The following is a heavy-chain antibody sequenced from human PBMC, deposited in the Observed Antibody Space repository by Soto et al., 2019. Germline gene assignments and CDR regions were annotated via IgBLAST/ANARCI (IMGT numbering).Heavy chain of an antibody. V-gene: IGHV3-48*02. CDR1: GFSFSSYS. Sequence: EVQLVESGGGLVQPGGSLRLSCAASGFSFSSYSLTWVRQAPGKGLECVSYISSTSKNTIYYADSVKGRFTISRDNAQNSLYLQMNSLRDEDTAVYHCARGYASGIYYDWGQGTLVTVSS. D-gene: IGHD3-10*01. CDR3: ARGYASGIYYD. CDR2: ISSTSKNTI. J-gene: IGHJ4*02.